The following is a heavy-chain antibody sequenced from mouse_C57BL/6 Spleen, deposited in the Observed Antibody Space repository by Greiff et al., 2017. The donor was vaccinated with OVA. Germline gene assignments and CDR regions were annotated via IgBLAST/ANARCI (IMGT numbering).Heavy chain of an antibody. CDR1: GYTFTSYW. V-gene: IGHV1-61*01. D-gene: IGHD1-1*01. J-gene: IGHJ2*01. Sequence: QVQLQQSGAELVRPGSSVKLSCKASGYTFTSYWMDWVKQRPGQGLEWIGNIYPSDSETHYNQKFKDKATLTVDKSSSTAYMQLSSLTSEDSAVYYCARTYYGSSLGYFDYWGQGTTLTVSS. CDR2: IYPSDSET. CDR3: ARTYYGSSLGYFDY.